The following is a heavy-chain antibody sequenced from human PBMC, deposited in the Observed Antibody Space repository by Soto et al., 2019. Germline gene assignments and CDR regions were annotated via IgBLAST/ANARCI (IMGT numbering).Heavy chain of an antibody. CDR1: GFTFSSYS. V-gene: IGHV3-48*01. J-gene: IGHJ5*02. Sequence: PGGSLRLSCAASGFTFSSYSMNWVRQAPGKGLEWVSYISTSSSTIYYADSVKGRFTMSRDNSKNTLYLQMNSLRAEDSAVYYCAKDREPAALRLDNWFDPWGQGTLVPVSS. D-gene: IGHD2-2*01. CDR3: AKDREPAALRLDNWFDP. CDR2: ISTSSSTI.